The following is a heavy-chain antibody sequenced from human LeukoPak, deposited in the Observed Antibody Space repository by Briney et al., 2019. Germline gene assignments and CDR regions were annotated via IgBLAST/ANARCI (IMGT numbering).Heavy chain of an antibody. Sequence: SGGSLRLSCAASGFTFSSYAMHWVRQAPGKGLEWVAVISYDGSNKYYADSVKGRFTISRDNSKNTLYLQMNSLRAEDTAVYYCASGRTEVYYYYGMDVWGQGTTVTVSS. J-gene: IGHJ6*02. CDR1: GFTFSSYA. CDR3: ASGRTEVYYYYGMDV. CDR2: ISYDGSNK. D-gene: IGHD4-23*01. V-gene: IGHV3-30-3*01.